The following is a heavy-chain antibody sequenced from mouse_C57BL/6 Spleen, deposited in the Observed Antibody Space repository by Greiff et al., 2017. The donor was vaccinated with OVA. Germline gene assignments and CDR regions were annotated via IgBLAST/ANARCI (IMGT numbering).Heavy chain of an antibody. CDR3: TEGLGTYYAMDY. D-gene: IGHD2-4*01. V-gene: IGHV6-3*01. J-gene: IGHJ4*01. CDR2: IRLKSDNYAT. Sequence: DVMLVESGGGLVQPGGSMKLSCVASGFTFSNYWMNWVRQSPEKGLEWVAQIRLKSDNYATHYAESVKGRFTISRDDSKSSVYLQMNNLRAEDTGIYYCTEGLGTYYAMDYWGQGTSVTVSS. CDR1: GFTFSNYW.